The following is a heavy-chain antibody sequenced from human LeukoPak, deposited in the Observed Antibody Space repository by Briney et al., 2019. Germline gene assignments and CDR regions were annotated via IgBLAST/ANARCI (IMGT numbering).Heavy chain of an antibody. CDR3: ARGDPYIETAGDY. V-gene: IGHV3-21*01. CDR1: GFTFSNYA. J-gene: IGHJ4*02. CDR2: ISGSSSYK. Sequence: PGGSLRLSCTASGFTFSNYAMSWVRQAPGKGLEWVSCISGSSSYKYYADSLKGRFTISRDNAKNSLYLQMTSLTAEDTAVYYCARGDPYIETAGDYWGQGTLVTVSS. D-gene: IGHD6-13*01.